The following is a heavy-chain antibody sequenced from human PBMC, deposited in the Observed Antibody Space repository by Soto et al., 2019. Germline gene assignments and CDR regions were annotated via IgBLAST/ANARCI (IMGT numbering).Heavy chain of an antibody. CDR3: ARDLVRGVGDY. V-gene: IGHV4-31*03. CDR1: GGSVSSGGYY. Sequence: QVQLQESGPGLVKPSQTLSLTCSVSGGSVSSGGYYWSWIRQHPGKGLEWIGYIYSSGSTYYNPSLRSRVSISIDTSKNQFSLRLNSVTAADTAVYYCARDLVRGVGDYWGQGTLVTVSS. CDR2: IYSSGST. D-gene: IGHD3-10*01. J-gene: IGHJ4*02.